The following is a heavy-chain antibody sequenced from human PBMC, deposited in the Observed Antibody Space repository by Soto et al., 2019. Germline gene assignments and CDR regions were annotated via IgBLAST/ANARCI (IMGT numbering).Heavy chain of an antibody. CDR2: ISSSSSCI. D-gene: IGHD2-2*01. V-gene: IGHV3-21*01. CDR3: ARDILGYCSSTSCYAAFDI. CDR1: GFTLNSYS. Sequence: PGGSLRLSCAASGFTLNSYSMNWVRQAPGKGLEWVSSISSSSSCIYYADSVKGRFTISRDNAKNSLYLQMNSLRAEDTAVYYCARDILGYCSSTSCYAAFDIWGQGTMVTVSS. J-gene: IGHJ3*02.